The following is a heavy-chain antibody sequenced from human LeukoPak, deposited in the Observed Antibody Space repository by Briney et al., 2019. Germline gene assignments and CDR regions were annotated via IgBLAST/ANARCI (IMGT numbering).Heavy chain of an antibody. D-gene: IGHD4-17*01. CDR3: ARQAGWDYGDYGLLAP. J-gene: IGHJ5*02. Sequence: SETLSLTCTVSGGSISSYYWSWIRQPPGKGLEWIGYIYTSGSTNYNPSLKSRVTISADTSKNQFSLKLSSVTAADTAVYYCARQAGWDYGDYGLLAPWGQGTLVTVSS. V-gene: IGHV4-4*09. CDR2: IYTSGST. CDR1: GGSISSYY.